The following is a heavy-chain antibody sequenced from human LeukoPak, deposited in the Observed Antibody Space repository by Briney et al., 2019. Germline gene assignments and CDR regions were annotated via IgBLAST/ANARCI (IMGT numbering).Heavy chain of an antibody. V-gene: IGHV3-21*01. CDR3: ARDTSDYDSSGYYYFDY. CDR1: GFTFSSYS. J-gene: IGHJ4*02. Sequence: PGGSLRLSCAASGFTFSSYSMNWVRQAPGKGLEWVSSISSSSSYICYADSVKGRFTISRDNAKNSLYLQMNSLRAEDTAVYYCARDTSDYDSSGYYYFDYWGQGTLVTVSS. D-gene: IGHD3-22*01. CDR2: ISSSSSYI.